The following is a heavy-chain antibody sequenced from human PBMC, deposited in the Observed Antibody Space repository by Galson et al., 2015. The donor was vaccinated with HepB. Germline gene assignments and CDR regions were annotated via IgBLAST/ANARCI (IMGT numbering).Heavy chain of an antibody. V-gene: IGHV1-69*06. J-gene: IGHJ4*01. Sequence: SVKVSCKASGSTLSNYGINWVRQAPGQGLEWMGGIIPIFGTTNYAQKFQGRVTLIADKSTSTAYMELSSLTSEDTAVYFCARAVPESFDFWSGYSHFDSW. CDR1: GSTLSNYG. D-gene: IGHD3-3*01. CDR2: IIPIFGTT. CDR3: ARAVPESFDFWSGYSHFDS.